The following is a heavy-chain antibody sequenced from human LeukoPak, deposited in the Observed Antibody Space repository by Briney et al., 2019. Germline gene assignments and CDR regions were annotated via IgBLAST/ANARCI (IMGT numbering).Heavy chain of an antibody. D-gene: IGHD3-22*01. CDR3: ARDRGYYDSSGYLDY. CDR2: IYYSGST. J-gene: IGHJ4*02. Sequence: PSETLSLTCTVSGGSISSYYWSWIRQPPGKGLEWIGYIYYSGSTNYNPSLKGRVTISVDTSKNQFSLKLSSVTAADTAVYYCARDRGYYDSSGYLDYWGQGTLVTVSS. V-gene: IGHV4-59*01. CDR1: GGSISSYY.